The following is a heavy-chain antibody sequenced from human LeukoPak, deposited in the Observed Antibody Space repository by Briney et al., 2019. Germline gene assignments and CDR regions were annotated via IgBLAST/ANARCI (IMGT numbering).Heavy chain of an antibody. Sequence: PGRSLRLSCAASGFTFSSYAMHWVRQAPGKGLEWVAVISYDGSNKYYADSVKGRFTISRDNSKNTLYLQMNSLRAEDTAVYYCARDDVDTAYWGQGTLVTVSS. CDR2: ISYDGSNK. CDR1: GFTFSSYA. D-gene: IGHD5-18*01. CDR3: ARDDVDTAY. J-gene: IGHJ4*02. V-gene: IGHV3-30*04.